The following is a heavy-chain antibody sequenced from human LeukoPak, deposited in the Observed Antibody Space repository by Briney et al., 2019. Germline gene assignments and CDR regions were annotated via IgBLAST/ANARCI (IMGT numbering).Heavy chain of an antibody. J-gene: IGHJ4*02. Sequence: PGGSLRLSCAASGFPFSSYAMHWVRQAPGKGLEWVALISFDGGNEYYADSVKGRFTISRDNSKNTLYLQMNSLRAEDTAVYYCAKDWGEYFDYVWGSFTSFDFWGQGTLVTVSS. D-gene: IGHD3-16*01. CDR2: ISFDGGNE. CDR1: GFPFSSYA. CDR3: AKDWGEYFDYVWGSFTSFDF. V-gene: IGHV3-30*04.